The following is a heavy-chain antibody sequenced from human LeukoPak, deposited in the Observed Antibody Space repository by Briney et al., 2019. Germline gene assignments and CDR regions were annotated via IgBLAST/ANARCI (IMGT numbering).Heavy chain of an antibody. D-gene: IGHD5-18*01. CDR1: GFTFSSHS. CDR3: TRDGIQLWLW. Sequence: GGSLRLSCAASGFTFSSHSMNWVRQAPGKGLEWISYINSGSSTIYYADSVKGRFTISRDNAKNSLYLQMNSLKTEDTAVYYCTRDGIQLWLWWGQGTLVTDSS. V-gene: IGHV3-48*04. J-gene: IGHJ4*02. CDR2: INSGSSTI.